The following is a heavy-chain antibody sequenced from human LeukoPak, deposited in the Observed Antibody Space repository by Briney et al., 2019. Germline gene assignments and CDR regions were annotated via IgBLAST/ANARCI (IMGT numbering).Heavy chain of an antibody. CDR3: ASNWFDSGWHVDH. CDR1: AFTFSSVG. J-gene: IGHJ4*02. CDR2: LSKDGRHK. Sequence: GGSLRLSRAASAFTFSSVGMHCVRQAPGKGLEWVALLSKDGRHKFYADSVKGRFTLPTDNFTNTLFLEMTSLREADTAVYYCASNWFDSGWHVDHWGQGALVTVSS. V-gene: IGHV3-30*03. D-gene: IGHD6-19*01.